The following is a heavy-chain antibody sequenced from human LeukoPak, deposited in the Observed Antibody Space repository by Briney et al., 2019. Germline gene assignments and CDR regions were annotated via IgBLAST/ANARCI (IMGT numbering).Heavy chain of an antibody. D-gene: IGHD2-2*01. CDR2: INHSGST. CDR1: GGSFSGYY. CDR3: ARTRPPAGGFDY. V-gene: IGHV4-34*01. J-gene: IGHJ4*02. Sequence: SETLSLTCAVYGGSFSGYYWSWIRQPPGKGLEWIGEINHSGSTNYNPSLKSRVTISVDTSKNQFSLKLSSVTAADTAVYYCARTRPPAGGFDYWGQGTLVTVSS.